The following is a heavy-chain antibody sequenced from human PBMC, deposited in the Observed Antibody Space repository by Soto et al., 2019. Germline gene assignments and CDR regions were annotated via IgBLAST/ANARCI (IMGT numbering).Heavy chain of an antibody. CDR3: VRGRRMKTVGEFDY. D-gene: IGHD4-17*01. J-gene: IGHJ4*02. Sequence: QVQLVQSGAELKTPGASVMVSCKASGYTFNTYDINWVRQAAGQGLEWMGWMNPDSGNTGYAERFQGRVTMTSSTSMSTDYMELSGLRSEATAVYSCVRGRRMKTVGEFDYWGRGTQVTVSS. V-gene: IGHV1-8*01. CDR2: MNPDSGNT. CDR1: GYTFNTYD.